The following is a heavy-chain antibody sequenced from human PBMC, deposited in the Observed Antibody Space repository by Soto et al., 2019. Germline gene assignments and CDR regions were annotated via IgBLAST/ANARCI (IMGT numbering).Heavy chain of an antibody. CDR3: VKPRPFDI. Sequence: GESLKISCKASGYSFSNYWIGWVRQMPGKGLEWLGIIYPGDSDTRYGPSFRGQVTISADKPITTVYLQWSSLKASDTAMYYCVKPRPFDIWGQGTMVTVSS. CDR2: IYPGDSDT. CDR1: GYSFSNYW. V-gene: IGHV5-51*01. J-gene: IGHJ3*02.